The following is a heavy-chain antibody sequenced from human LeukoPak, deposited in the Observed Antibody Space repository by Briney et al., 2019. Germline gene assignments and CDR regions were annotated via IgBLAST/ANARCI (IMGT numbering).Heavy chain of an antibody. CDR2: ISGDSYDI. CDR3: ATRSVMDV. J-gene: IGHJ6*02. Sequence: PGRSLRLSCVASGFSFNFYHMNWVRQAPGKGLEWVSSISGDSYDIYYADSVKGRFTISRDNAKNSLFLQMNSLGVEDTAVYFCATRSVMDVWGQGTTVTVSS. V-gene: IGHV3-21*01. CDR1: GFSFNFYH.